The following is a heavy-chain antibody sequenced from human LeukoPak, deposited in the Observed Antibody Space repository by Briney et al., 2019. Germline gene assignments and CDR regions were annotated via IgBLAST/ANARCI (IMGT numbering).Heavy chain of an antibody. CDR1: GASIRSYY. D-gene: IGHD3-22*01. J-gene: IGHJ4*02. V-gene: IGHV4-59*08. CDR2: MYYSESP. CDR3: ARSYDTNNRQRFDY. Sequence: SETLSLTCTVSGASIRSYYWSWIRQPPGKGLEWIAYMYYSESPNYNPSLKSRVTMSGDTSRKQFSLKLNSVTAADTAVYYCARSYDTNNRQRFDYWGQGILVTVSP.